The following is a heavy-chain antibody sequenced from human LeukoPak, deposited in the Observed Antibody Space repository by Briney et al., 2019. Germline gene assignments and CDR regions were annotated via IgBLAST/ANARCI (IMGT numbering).Heavy chain of an antibody. CDR2: INPNSGVT. Sequence: ASVKVSCKASGYTFTGYYIHWVRQAPGQGLEWMGWINPNSGVTHYAQKFQGRVTVTRDTSISTAYMELSSLRSDDTAVYYCARGRHSYDSTAGADYWGQGTLVTVSS. CDR1: GYTFTGYY. V-gene: IGHV1-2*02. D-gene: IGHD3-22*01. J-gene: IGHJ4*02. CDR3: ARGRHSYDSTAGADY.